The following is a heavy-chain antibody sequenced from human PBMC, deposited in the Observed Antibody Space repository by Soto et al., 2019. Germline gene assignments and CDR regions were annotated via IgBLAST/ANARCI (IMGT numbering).Heavy chain of an antibody. CDR2: INESGST. V-gene: IGHV4-34*01. CDR3: ARGSGIVALPGELEDVNYDY. CDR1: GQSFSGHS. Sequence: QVQLQQWGAGLVKPSETLSLSCAVYGQSFSGHSWAWIRQPPGKGLEWIGEINESGSTYYNPSLKSRVTISTGTSTNQCSLKLSSVSAADTAAYFCARGSGIVALPGELEDVNYDYWGQGTLVNVSS. J-gene: IGHJ4*02. D-gene: IGHD1-1*01.